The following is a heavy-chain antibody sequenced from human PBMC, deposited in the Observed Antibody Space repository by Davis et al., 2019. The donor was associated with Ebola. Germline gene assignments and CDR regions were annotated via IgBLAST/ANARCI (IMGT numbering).Heavy chain of an antibody. CDR3: ARNLFPMIREDAFDL. CDR1: GYTFSAYK. D-gene: IGHD3-10*01. CDR2: INPNTGGT. V-gene: IGHV1-2*02. Sequence: ASVKVSCKASGYTFSAYKIQWVRQAPGQGLEWMGWINPNTGGTEYAPRFQGRVVITSDTSVTTASMQLTGLTYDDTATYYCARNLFPMIREDAFDLWGQGTRVTVSS. J-gene: IGHJ3*01.